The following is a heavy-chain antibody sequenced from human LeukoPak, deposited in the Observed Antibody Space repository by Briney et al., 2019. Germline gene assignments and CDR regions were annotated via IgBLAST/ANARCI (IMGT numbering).Heavy chain of an antibody. D-gene: IGHD5-18*01. CDR3: ARRAPDTAILNWYFDL. V-gene: IGHV4-39*07. CDR1: GGSISSSSYY. Sequence: PSETLSLTCTVSGGSISSSSYYWGWIRQPPGKGLEWIGSIYYSRSTYYNPSLKSRVTISVDTSKNQFSLKLSSVTAADTAVYYCARRAPDTAILNWYFDLWGRGTLVTVSS. J-gene: IGHJ2*01. CDR2: IYYSRST.